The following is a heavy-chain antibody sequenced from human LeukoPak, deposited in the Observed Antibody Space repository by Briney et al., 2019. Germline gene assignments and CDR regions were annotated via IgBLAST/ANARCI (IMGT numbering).Heavy chain of an antibody. J-gene: IGHJ4*02. CDR2: ISYDGSNK. CDR1: GFTFSSYG. CDR3: ARVIRAAPGKGYFDY. Sequence: PGRSLRLSCAASGFTFSSYGMHWVRQAPGKGLEWVAVISYDGSNKYYADSVKGRFTISRDSSKNTLYLQMNSLRAEDRAIYYCARVIRAAPGKGYFDYWGQGTLVTVSS. D-gene: IGHD6-13*01. V-gene: IGHV3-30*03.